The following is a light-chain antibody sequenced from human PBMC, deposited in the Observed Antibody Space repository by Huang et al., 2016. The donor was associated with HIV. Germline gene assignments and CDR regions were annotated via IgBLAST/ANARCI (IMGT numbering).Light chain of an antibody. CDR1: QSVGGY. V-gene: IGKV3-11*01. CDR2: DAS. CDR3: QQRTNWPPGFT. Sequence: EIVLTQSPATLSLSPGERATLSCRASQSVGGYLAWYQQKPGQAPRRLIYDASNRATGIPARFSGSGSGTDFTITISSLEPEDFAVYYCQQRTNWPPGFTFGPGTKVDIK. J-gene: IGKJ3*01.